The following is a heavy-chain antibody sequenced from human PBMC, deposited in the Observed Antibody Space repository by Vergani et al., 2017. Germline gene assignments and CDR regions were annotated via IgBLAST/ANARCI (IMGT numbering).Heavy chain of an antibody. D-gene: IGHD3-22*01. CDR2: ISAYNGNT. V-gene: IGHV1-18*04. J-gene: IGHJ4*02. CDR3: TRGWYYDSIAYWAY. CDR1: GYTFTSYY. Sequence: QVQLVQSGAEVKKPGASVKVSCKASGYTFTSYYMHWVRQAPGQGLEWMGWISAYNGNTNYAQKLQGRVTMTTDTSTSTAYMELRSLRSDDTAVYYCTRGWYYDSIAYWAYWGQGTLVTVSS.